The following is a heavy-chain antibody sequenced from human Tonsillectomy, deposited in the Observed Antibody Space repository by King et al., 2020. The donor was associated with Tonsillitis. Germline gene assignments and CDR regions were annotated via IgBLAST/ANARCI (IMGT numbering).Heavy chain of an antibody. CDR3: ARSMVV. V-gene: IGHV5-51*01. J-gene: IGHJ6*02. CDR1: GYSFTGYW. Sequence: VQLVESGAEVKKPGESLKISCKGSGYSFTGYWIGWVRQMPGKGLEWMGIIYPDDSETRYSPSLQGQVTISVDKSISTAYLQWSSLKASDNAIYYCARSMVVWGQGTTVTASS. CDR2: IYPDDSET.